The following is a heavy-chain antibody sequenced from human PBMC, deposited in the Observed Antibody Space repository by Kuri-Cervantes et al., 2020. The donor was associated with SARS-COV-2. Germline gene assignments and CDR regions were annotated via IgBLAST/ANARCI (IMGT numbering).Heavy chain of an antibody. J-gene: IGHJ4*02. V-gene: IGHV6-1*01. D-gene: IGHD3-22*01. CDR3: ARSEIGALIDY. Sequence: LRLSCAISGDSVSSNSAAWSWIRQSPSRGFEWLGRTYYRSKWYNDYAVSVKSRITINPDASKNQFSLQLNSVTPKDTAVYYCARSEIGALIDYWGQGTLVTVSS. CDR2: TYYRSKWYN. CDR1: GDSVSSNSAA.